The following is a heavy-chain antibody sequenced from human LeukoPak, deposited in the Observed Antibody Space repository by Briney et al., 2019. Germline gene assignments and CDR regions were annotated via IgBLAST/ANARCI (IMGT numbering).Heavy chain of an antibody. D-gene: IGHD2-2*01. V-gene: IGHV3-30-3*01. CDR2: ISYDGSNK. CDR1: GFTFSSYA. J-gene: IGHJ6*03. Sequence: GGSLRLSCAASGFTFSSYAMHWVRQAPGRGLEGVAVISYDGSNKYYADSVKGRFTISRDNSKNTLYLQMNSLRAEDTAVYYCARDPSTSPPEFYYYMDVWGKGTTVTVSS. CDR3: ARDPSTSPPEFYYYMDV.